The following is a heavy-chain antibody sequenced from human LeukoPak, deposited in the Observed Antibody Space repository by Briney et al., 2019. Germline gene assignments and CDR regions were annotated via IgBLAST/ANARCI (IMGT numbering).Heavy chain of an antibody. CDR2: MRYDGSYQ. Sequence: GGSLRLSCAASGFTFSNYGMYWVRQAPGKGLEWVTFMRYDGSYQYYEDSVRGRFTISRDTSKNPLYLQMSSLTPQDTAIYYCAKDSIPSTAGPYYLDYWGQGTLVSVSS. D-gene: IGHD2-2*02. J-gene: IGHJ4*02. CDR1: GFTFSNYG. CDR3: AKDSIPSTAGPYYLDY. V-gene: IGHV3-30*02.